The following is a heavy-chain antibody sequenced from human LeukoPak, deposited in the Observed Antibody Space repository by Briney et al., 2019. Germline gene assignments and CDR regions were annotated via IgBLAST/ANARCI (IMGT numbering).Heavy chain of an antibody. D-gene: IGHD6-19*01. Sequence: GSLRLSCAASGFTFSSYSMNWVRQAPGEGLEWVSSISSSSSYIYYADSVKGRFTISRDNAKNSLYLQMNSLRAEDTAVYYCARDLWGAAVAGSDYWGQGTLVTVSS. J-gene: IGHJ4*02. V-gene: IGHV3-21*01. CDR3: ARDLWGAAVAGSDY. CDR1: GFTFSSYS. CDR2: ISSSSSYI.